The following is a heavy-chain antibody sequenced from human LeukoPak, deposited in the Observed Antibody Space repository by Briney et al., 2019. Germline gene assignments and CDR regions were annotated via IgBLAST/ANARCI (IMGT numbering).Heavy chain of an antibody. V-gene: IGHV3-30*02. CDR1: GFTLSGYP. D-gene: IGHD3-16*01. J-gene: IGHJ3*02. CDR3: AKDRGGPAAFDI. CDR2: IEYDGTTE. Sequence: GGSLRLSCETSGFTLSGYPMHWVRQAPGKGLEWVAFIEYDGTTEYFADSVKGRFTISRDNSKSTLYLQMNSLRAEDTAVYYCAKDRGGPAAFDIWGQGTMVTVSS.